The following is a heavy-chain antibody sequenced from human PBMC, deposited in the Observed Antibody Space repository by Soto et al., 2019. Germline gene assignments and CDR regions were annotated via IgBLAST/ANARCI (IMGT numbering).Heavy chain of an antibody. CDR3: ARDRSMIGSFDY. Sequence: SETLSLTCAVSGGSISSGGYSWSWIRQPPGKGLEWIGYIYHSGSTYYNPSLKSRVTISVDRSKNQFSLKLSSVTAADTAVYYCARDRSMIGSFDYWGQGTLVTVSS. CDR2: IYHSGST. V-gene: IGHV4-30-2*01. J-gene: IGHJ4*02. CDR1: GGSISSGGYS. D-gene: IGHD3-22*01.